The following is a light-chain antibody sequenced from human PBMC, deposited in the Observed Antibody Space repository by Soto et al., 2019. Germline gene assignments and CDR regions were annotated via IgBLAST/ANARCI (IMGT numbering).Light chain of an antibody. CDR2: GAS. CDR3: QQYGSSPGT. CDR1: QTVTSNY. Sequence: EIVLKQSPGTLSSTPGERATLSCRASQTVTSNYLAWYQQKPGQAPRLLFFGASIRAPGLPDRFSGGGSGTDFTLTISRLEPEDFAVYYCQQYGSSPGTFGQGTKVDIK. V-gene: IGKV3-20*01. J-gene: IGKJ1*01.